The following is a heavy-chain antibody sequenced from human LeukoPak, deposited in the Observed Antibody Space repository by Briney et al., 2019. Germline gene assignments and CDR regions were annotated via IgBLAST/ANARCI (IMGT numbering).Heavy chain of an antibody. CDR1: GFTSSTYF. J-gene: IGHJ3*02. V-gene: IGHV3-21*01. CDR3: ARDGPYSDSWSGPFAFDM. CDR2: ISTLSTYT. D-gene: IGHD3-3*01. Sequence: MPGGSLRLSCAASGFTSSTYFMNWVRQAPGKGLEWVSSISTLSTYTHYADSVKGRFTVSRDNAKNSLYLQMNSLRAEDTAVYYCARDGPYSDSWSGPFAFDMWGQGTMVTVSS.